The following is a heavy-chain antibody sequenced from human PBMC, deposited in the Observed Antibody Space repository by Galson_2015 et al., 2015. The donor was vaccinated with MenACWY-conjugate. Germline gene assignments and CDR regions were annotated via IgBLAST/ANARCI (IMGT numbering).Heavy chain of an antibody. V-gene: IGHV1-18*01. J-gene: IGHJ3*01. D-gene: IGHD3-9*01. Sequence: SVKVSCKASGYGFTCYGISWARQAPGQGLEWMGWSSAYNGNTNYAQKLQGRVTMTTDTSTSTAYMELRSLRSDDTAVYYCARFLTGLDVFDFWGQGTMVTVSS. CDR2: SSAYNGNT. CDR3: ARFLTGLDVFDF. CDR1: GYGFTCYG.